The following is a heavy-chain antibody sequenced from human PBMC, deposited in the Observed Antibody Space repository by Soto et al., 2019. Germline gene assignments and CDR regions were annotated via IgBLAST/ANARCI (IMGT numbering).Heavy chain of an antibody. J-gene: IGHJ2*01. D-gene: IGHD3-16*01. CDR2: VFDSGDI. CDR1: GDSVSNYY. V-gene: IGHV4-59*02. CDR3: ASSDYGGYWYFDL. Sequence: QVQLQESGPGLVKPSETLSLTCSVSGDSVSNYYWTWIRQPPGKGLECLGYVFDSGDINYNPSLKCLVTISLDTSKNQVSLKLSSRTAAYTAVYYCASSDYGGYWYFDLWGRGSLVTVSS.